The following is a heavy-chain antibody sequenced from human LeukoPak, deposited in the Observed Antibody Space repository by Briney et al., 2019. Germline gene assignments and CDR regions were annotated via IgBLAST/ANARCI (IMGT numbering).Heavy chain of an antibody. Sequence: GESLKISCKGSRYSFTSYWIGWVRQMPGKGLEWIGIIYPGDSDTRYSPSFQGQVTISADKSISTAYLQWSSLKASDTARYSFASNVDTAMGLDYWGQGTLVTVSS. J-gene: IGHJ4*02. D-gene: IGHD5-18*01. CDR3: ASNVDTAMGLDY. V-gene: IGHV5-51*01. CDR2: IYPGDSDT. CDR1: RYSFTSYW.